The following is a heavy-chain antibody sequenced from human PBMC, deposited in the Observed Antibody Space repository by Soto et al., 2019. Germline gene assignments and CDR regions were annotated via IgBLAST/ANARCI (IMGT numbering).Heavy chain of an antibody. Sequence: QVQLVQSGAEVKRPGASLKVSCQASGYTFTTYDINWVRQAPGQGLEWMGWMNPYTGKAGYAQKFQGRVTITRNNPISTAYMELSSLRSENTAVYYCARRKERAGPNYFDYWGLGTLVTVSS. J-gene: IGHJ4*02. CDR1: GYTFTTYD. D-gene: IGHD6-25*01. CDR3: ARRKERAGPNYFDY. V-gene: IGHV1-8*01. CDR2: MNPYTGKA.